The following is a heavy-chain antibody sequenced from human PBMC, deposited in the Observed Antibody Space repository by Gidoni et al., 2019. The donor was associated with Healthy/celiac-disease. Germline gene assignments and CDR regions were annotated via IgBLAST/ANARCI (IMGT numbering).Heavy chain of an antibody. J-gene: IGHJ5*02. Sequence: QLQLQESGPGLVKPSETLSLTCTVSGGSISSSSYYWGWIRPPPGKGLRWIGSIYYSGSTYYNPSLKSRVTISVDTSKNQFSLKLSSVTAADTAVYYCARSRWLVRYWFDPWGQGTLVTVSS. D-gene: IGHD6-19*01. V-gene: IGHV4-39*01. CDR2: IYYSGST. CDR3: ARSRWLVRYWFDP. CDR1: GGSISSSSYY.